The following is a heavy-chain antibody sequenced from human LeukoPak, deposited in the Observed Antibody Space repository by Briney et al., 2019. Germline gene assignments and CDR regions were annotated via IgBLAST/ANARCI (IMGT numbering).Heavy chain of an antibody. CDR3: AGSRGYYYGADY. J-gene: IGHJ4*02. CDR2: IYTTGST. CDR1: AGSSNSGSYY. V-gene: IGHV4-61*02. D-gene: IGHD3-10*01. Sequence: SETLSLTGTGSAGSSNSGSYYWSGIRQPAGKGLEWIGRIYTTGSTNYNPSHKSRVTISVATSKTQFSLNLNSVTAADTAVYYCAGSRGYYYGADYWGQGTLVTVSS.